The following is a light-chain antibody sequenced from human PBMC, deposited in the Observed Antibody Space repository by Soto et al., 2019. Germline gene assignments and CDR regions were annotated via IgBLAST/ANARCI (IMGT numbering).Light chain of an antibody. CDR1: QSISSW. CDR2: DAS. V-gene: IGKV1-5*01. CDR3: QQYNSYSYN. J-gene: IGKJ2*01. Sequence: DIQMTQSPSTLSASVGDRVTITCRASQSISSWLAWYQQKPGKAPKLLIYDASSLESGVPSRFSGSGSGTDFTLTISSLQPDDFAPYYCQQYNSYSYNFGQGTKLEIK.